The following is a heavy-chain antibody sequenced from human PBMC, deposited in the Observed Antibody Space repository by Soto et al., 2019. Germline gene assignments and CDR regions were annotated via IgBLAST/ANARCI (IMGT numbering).Heavy chain of an antibody. Sequence: LKISCKTSGYSLTTYWFAWVRQVPGKGLEWMGIIYLSDSDTIYSPSAQGHFTISADKSIKTAYLQWSSLKASDTAIYYCATTFDYNGYFDPWGQGTQVTVSS. V-gene: IGHV5-51*01. J-gene: IGHJ5*02. CDR3: ATTFDYNGYFDP. CDR1: GYSLTTYW. D-gene: IGHD4-4*01. CDR2: IYLSDSDT.